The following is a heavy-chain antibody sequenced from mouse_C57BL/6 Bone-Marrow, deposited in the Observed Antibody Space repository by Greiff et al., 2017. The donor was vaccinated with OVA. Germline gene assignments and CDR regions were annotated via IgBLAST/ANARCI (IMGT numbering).Heavy chain of an antibody. Sequence: QVQLQQSGAELVRPGTSVKVSCKASGYAFTNYLIEWVKQRPGQGLECIGVINPGSGGTNYNEKFKGKATLTADKSSSTAYMQLSSLTSEDSAVYFCAKVATRDYYAMDYWGQGTSVTVSS. CDR3: AKVATRDYYAMDY. CDR1: GYAFTNYL. CDR2: INPGSGGT. V-gene: IGHV1-54*01. J-gene: IGHJ4*01. D-gene: IGHD1-1*01.